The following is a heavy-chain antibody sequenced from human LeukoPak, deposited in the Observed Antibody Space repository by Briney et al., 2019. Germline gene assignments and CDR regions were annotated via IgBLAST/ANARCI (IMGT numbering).Heavy chain of an antibody. Sequence: GESLKISCKGSGYSFTSYWIGWVRQMPGKGLEWMGIIYPGDSDTRYSPSFQGQVIISADKSISTAYLQWSSLKASDTAMYYCARLKKPDGSGSYSQYWGQGTLVTVSS. D-gene: IGHD3-10*01. CDR3: ARLKKPDGSGSYSQY. V-gene: IGHV5-51*01. J-gene: IGHJ4*02. CDR2: IYPGDSDT. CDR1: GYSFTSYW.